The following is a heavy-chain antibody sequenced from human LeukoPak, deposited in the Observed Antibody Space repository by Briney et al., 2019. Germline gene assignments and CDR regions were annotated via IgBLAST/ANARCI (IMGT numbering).Heavy chain of an antibody. CDR1: GFTFSSYA. D-gene: IGHD3-10*01. Sequence: PGGSLRLSCSASGFTFSSYAMHWVRQAPGKGLEYVSAISSNGGSTYYADSVKGRFTISGDNSKNTLYLQMSSLRAEDTAVYYCARGSGSYYKIGWFDPWGQGTLVTVSS. V-gene: IGHV3-64D*06. CDR2: ISSNGGST. J-gene: IGHJ5*02. CDR3: ARGSGSYYKIGWFDP.